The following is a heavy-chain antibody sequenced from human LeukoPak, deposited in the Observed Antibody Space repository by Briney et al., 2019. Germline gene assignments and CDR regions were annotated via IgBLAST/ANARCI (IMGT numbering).Heavy chain of an antibody. CDR1: GFTFSSYS. J-gene: IGHJ5*02. CDR2: ISSSSSYI. CDR3: AREAGTSYDWFEP. D-gene: IGHD6-19*01. Sequence: PGGSLRLSCAASGFTFSSYSMNWVRQAPGKGLEWVSSISSSSSYIYYADSVKGRFTISRDNAKNSLYLQMNSLRAEDTAVYYCAREAGTSYDWFEPWGQGTLVTVSS. V-gene: IGHV3-21*01.